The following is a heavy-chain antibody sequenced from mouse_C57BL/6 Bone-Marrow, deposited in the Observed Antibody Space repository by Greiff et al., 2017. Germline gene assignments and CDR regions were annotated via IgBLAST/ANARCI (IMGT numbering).Heavy chain of an antibody. CDR3: ARYSSYWYFDV. Sequence: QVQLQQPGAELVKPGASVKLSCKASGYTFTSYWMHWVKQRPGQGLEWVGMIRTNSGSTNYNEKVKSKATLTGDKAYSTAYMQLSSLTSEDSAVYYCARYSSYWYFDVWGTGTTVTVSS. D-gene: IGHD1-1*01. J-gene: IGHJ1*03. V-gene: IGHV1-64*01. CDR1: GYTFTSYW. CDR2: IRTNSGST.